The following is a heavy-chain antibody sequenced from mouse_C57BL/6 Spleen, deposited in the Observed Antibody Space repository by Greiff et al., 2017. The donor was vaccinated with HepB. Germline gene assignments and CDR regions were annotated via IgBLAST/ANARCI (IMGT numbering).Heavy chain of an antibody. V-gene: IGHV1-59*01. CDR3: ARVVITTVVARAY. Sequence: VQLQQSGAELVRPGTSVKLSCKASGYTFTSYWMHWVKQRPGQGLEWIGVIDPSDSYTNYNQKFKGKATLTVDTSSSTAYLQLSSLTSEDSAVYYCARVVITTVVARAYWGQGTLVTVSA. D-gene: IGHD1-1*01. CDR1: GYTFTSYW. J-gene: IGHJ3*01. CDR2: IDPSDSYT.